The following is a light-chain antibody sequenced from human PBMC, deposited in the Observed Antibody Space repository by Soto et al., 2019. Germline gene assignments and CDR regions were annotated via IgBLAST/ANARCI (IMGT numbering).Light chain of an antibody. V-gene: IGKV3-20*01. J-gene: IGKJ1*01. Sequence: EIVLTQPPGTLSLSPGERATLSCRASQSVSSSHLAWYQHKPGQAPRLLIYGGSSRATSIPVRFSGSGSETDFTLTITRLEPEDFAMYYCQQYSSSRTFGQGTKVDIK. CDR3: QQYSSSRT. CDR2: GGS. CDR1: QSVSSSH.